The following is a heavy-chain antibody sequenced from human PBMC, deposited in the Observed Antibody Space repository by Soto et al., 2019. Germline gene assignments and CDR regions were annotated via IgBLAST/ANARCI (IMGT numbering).Heavy chain of an antibody. J-gene: IGHJ6*02. D-gene: IGHD3-16*01. CDR3: ARDGGGNMDV. CDR2: ISYDGSNK. V-gene: IGHV3-30*03. Sequence: QVQLVESGGGVVQPGRSLRLSCAASGFTFSSYGMHWVRQAPGKGLEWVAVISYDGSNKYYADSVKGRFTISRDNSKNTLYRQMNSLRAEDTAVYYCARDGGGNMDVWGQGTTVTVSS. CDR1: GFTFSSYG.